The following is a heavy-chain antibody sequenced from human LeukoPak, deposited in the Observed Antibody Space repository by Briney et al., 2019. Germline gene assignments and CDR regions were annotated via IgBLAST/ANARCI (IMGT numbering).Heavy chain of an antibody. D-gene: IGHD3-3*01. CDR3: ARHNAWSGLFDY. CDR1: GGSISSSSYY. J-gene: IGHJ4*02. Sequence: SETLSLTCTVSGGSISSSSYYWGWIRQPPGKGLEWIGSIYYSGSTYYNPSLKSRVTISVDTSKNQFSLKLSSVTAADTAVYYCARHNAWSGLFDYWGQGTLVTVSS. CDR2: IYYSGST. V-gene: IGHV4-39*01.